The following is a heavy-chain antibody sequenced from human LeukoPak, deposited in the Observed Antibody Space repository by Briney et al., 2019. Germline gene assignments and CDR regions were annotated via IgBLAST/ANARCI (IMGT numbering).Heavy chain of an antibody. CDR2: ISSSSSYI. V-gene: IGHV3-21*01. CDR3: ARGSLHRFDY. J-gene: IGHJ4*02. CDR1: GFTFSSYT. D-gene: IGHD5/OR15-5a*01. Sequence: GGSLRLSCAASGFTFSSYTMNWVRQAPGKGLEGVSSISSSSSYIYYADSVKGRFTISRDNAKNPLYLQMNSLRAEDTAVYYCARGSLHRFDYWGQGTLVTVSS.